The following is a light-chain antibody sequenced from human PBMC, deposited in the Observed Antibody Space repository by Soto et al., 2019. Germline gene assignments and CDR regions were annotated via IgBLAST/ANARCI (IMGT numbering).Light chain of an antibody. CDR1: RGISSY. J-gene: IGKJ1*01. Sequence: IVMTQSPATLSVSPGERATLSCRASRGISSYLAWYQQKPGQAPRLLIYDASTRATGIPARFSGSGSGTGFTLTISSLQSEDFAVYYCHQYNNWPPWTFGQGTKVDIK. V-gene: IGKV3-15*01. CDR3: HQYNNWPPWT. CDR2: DAS.